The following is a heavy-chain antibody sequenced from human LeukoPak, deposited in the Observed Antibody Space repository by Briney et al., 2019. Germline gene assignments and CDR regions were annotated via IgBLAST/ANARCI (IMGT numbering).Heavy chain of an antibody. CDR1: GFTFSSYE. V-gene: IGHV3-48*03. CDR3: ARDGLGPGRGLIYYGMDV. J-gene: IGHJ6*02. Sequence: GGSLRLSCAAAGFTFSSYEMNWVRQAPGKGLEWVSYISSSGSTIYYADSVKGRFTISRDTAKNSLYLQMNSLRAEDTAVYYCARDGLGPGRGLIYYGMDVWGQGTTVTVSS. CDR2: ISSSGSTI. D-gene: IGHD3-10*01.